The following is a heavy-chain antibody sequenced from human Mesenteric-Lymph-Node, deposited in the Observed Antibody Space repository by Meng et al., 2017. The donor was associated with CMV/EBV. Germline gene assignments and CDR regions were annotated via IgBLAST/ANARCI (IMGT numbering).Heavy chain of an antibody. CDR3: ARGWLRSYFDY. CDR1: ADPVSINSGA. CDR2: AYYPSKWNN. D-gene: IGHD5-12*01. V-gene: IGHV6-1*01. Sequence: SADPVSINSGACNWFRQSPSRGLEWLGRAYYPSKWNNDYSQSVKGRITIIPDTSKNQFSLQFNSVTPEDSAVYYCARGWLRSYFDYWGQGTLVTVSS. J-gene: IGHJ4*02.